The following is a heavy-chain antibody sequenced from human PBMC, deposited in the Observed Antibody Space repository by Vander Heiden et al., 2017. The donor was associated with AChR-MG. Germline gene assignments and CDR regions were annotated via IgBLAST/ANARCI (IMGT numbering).Heavy chain of an antibody. Sequence: QVLLQQWRAGPLKPSETLSLTCAVYGGSFSGHSWSWLGRPRGKGLEWIGEINHRGSTNYTPSLKSRVTISVDTSKNQFSLKLGSVTAAETAVYYCARVGAQPDYWGQGTLVTVSS. J-gene: IGHJ4*02. CDR3: ARVGAQPDY. CDR1: GGSFSGHS. D-gene: IGHD3-16*01. CDR2: INHRGST. V-gene: IGHV4-34*01.